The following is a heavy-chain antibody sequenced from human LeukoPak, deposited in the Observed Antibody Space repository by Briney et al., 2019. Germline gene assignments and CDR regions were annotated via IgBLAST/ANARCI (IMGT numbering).Heavy chain of an antibody. D-gene: IGHD6-6*01. Sequence: SETLSLTCTVSGGSISTSSYYWGWIRQPPGTGLEGIGSIYYSGSTYYNPSLKSRVTMSVDTSKNQFSLKLSSVTAADTAVYFCARHSHSSSDFYYYYMDVWGKGTTVTVSS. CDR2: IYYSGST. J-gene: IGHJ6*03. CDR1: GGSISTSSYY. V-gene: IGHV4-39*01. CDR3: ARHSHSSSDFYYYYMDV.